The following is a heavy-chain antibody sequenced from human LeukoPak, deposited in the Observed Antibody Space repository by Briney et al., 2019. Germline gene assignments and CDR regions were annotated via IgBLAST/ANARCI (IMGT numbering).Heavy chain of an antibody. J-gene: IGHJ4*02. CDR3: ARVRKGCGSGSYLDY. Sequence: SETLSLTCAVYGGSFSGYYWSWIRQPPGKGLEWIGEINHSGSTNYNPSLKSRVTISVDTSKNQFSLKLSSVTAADTAVYYCARVRKGCGSGSYLDYWGQGTLVTVSS. CDR1: GGSFSGYY. CDR2: INHSGST. D-gene: IGHD3-10*01. V-gene: IGHV4-34*01.